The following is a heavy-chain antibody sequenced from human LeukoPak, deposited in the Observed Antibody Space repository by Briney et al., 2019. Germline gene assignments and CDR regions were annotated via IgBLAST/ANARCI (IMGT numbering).Heavy chain of an antibody. J-gene: IGHJ5*02. CDR3: ARWVSPYCGGDCYPETNWFDP. CDR2: IYHSGST. Sequence: SQTLSLTCAVSGGSISSGGYSWSWIRQPPGKGLEWIGYIYHSGSTYYNPSLKSRVTISVDRSKNQFSLKLSSVTAADTAVYYCARWVSPYCGGDCYPETNWFDPWGQGTLVTVSS. D-gene: IGHD2-21*02. CDR1: GGSISSGGYS. V-gene: IGHV4-30-2*01.